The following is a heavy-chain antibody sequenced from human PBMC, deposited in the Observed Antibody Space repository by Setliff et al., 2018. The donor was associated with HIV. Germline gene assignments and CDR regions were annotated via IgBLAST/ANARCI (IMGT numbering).Heavy chain of an antibody. D-gene: IGHD7-27*01. J-gene: IGHJ4*02. Sequence: GSLRLSCAASGFTFSDYYMSWIRQAPGKGLEWISYIRSSGSIKYYADSVKGRFTISRDNAKNSLYLQMNSLRVEDTALYYCARDLNWGFDYWGQGTLVTVSS. CDR3: ARDLNWGFDY. V-gene: IGHV3-11*04. CDR1: GFTFSDYY. CDR2: IRSSGSIK.